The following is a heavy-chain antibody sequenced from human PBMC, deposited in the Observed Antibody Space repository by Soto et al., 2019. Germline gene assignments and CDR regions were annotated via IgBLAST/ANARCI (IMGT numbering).Heavy chain of an antibody. CDR1: GFSFDDSA. Sequence: SLRLSCAVSGFSFDDSAMRWVRQAPGNRLQWVSSISWNSDTIGYLDSVKRRFSASRPNTKGSVLVQMSNLRAEDTAVYFCAMSNSNDLYYHFEPWGQGT. D-gene: IGHD3-22*01. CDR2: ISWNSDTI. V-gene: IGHV3-9*01. J-gene: IGHJ5*02. CDR3: AMSNSNDLYYHFEP.